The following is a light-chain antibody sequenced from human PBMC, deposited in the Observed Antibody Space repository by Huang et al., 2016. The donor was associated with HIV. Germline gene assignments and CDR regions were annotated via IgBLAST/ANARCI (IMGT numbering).Light chain of an antibody. CDR2: GAS. J-gene: IGKJ4*01. CDR3: QQYNDWPPLT. Sequence: EIEMTQSPAILSVSPGERATLSCRASQSVNSDLAWYLQMPGQAPRLLIYGASTRAIGIPAKFNGTGSGTEFSLSISNLQSDDFGVYYCQQYNDWPPLTFGGGTKVEI. V-gene: IGKV3-15*01. CDR1: QSVNSD.